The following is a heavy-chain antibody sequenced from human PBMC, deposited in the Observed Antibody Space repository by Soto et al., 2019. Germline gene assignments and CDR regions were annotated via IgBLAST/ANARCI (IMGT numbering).Heavy chain of an antibody. Sequence: EVQLVESGGGLVQPGGSLKLSSAASGFTFSDSAMHWVRQTSGNGLEWVGRIRSKANNYATAYAASVKGRFTISRDDSKNTAYLQMNSLKTDDTAVYYCTGTDGAFDIWGQGTMVIVSS. D-gene: IGHD2-21*02. CDR1: GFTFSDSA. CDR3: TGTDGAFDI. V-gene: IGHV3-73*02. J-gene: IGHJ3*02. CDR2: IRSKANNYAT.